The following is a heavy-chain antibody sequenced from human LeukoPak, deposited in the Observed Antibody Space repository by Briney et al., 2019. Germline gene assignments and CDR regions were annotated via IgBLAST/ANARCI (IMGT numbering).Heavy chain of an antibody. CDR2: IYYSGST. CDR1: GGSISSSSYY. CDR3: ARANNYDFWSGYHVDY. V-gene: IGHV4-39*07. Sequence: SETLSLTCTVSGGSISSSSYYWGWIRQPPGKGLEWIGSIYYSGSTNYNPSLKSRVTISVDTSKNQFSLKLSSVTAADTAVYYCARANNYDFWSGYHVDYWGQGTLVTVSS. D-gene: IGHD3-3*01. J-gene: IGHJ4*02.